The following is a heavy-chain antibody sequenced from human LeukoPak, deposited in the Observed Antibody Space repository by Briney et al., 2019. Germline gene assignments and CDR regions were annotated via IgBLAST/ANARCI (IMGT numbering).Heavy chain of an antibody. Sequence: SETLSLTCTVSGGSISSSSYYWGWIRQPPGKGLEWIGSGYYTGSTYFNPSLKSRVTISVDASKNQFSLKLTSVTAADTAVYYCARGRPPRRIAAAPYYLDYWGQGTLVTVSS. V-gene: IGHV4-39*01. J-gene: IGHJ4*02. CDR1: GGSISSSSYY. CDR2: GYYTGST. D-gene: IGHD6-13*01. CDR3: ARGRPPRRIAAAPYYLDY.